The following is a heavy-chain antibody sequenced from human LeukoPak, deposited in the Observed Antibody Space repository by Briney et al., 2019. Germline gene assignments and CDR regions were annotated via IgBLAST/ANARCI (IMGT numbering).Heavy chain of an antibody. CDR1: GYTFTSYY. V-gene: IGHV1-46*01. CDR3: ARVYNSYYYYMDV. CDR2: INPSGGST. J-gene: IGHJ6*03. D-gene: IGHD1-14*01. Sequence: GASVKVSCKASGYTFTSYYMHWVRQAPGQGLEWMGIINPSGGSTSYAQKFQGRVTMTTDLSTGTAYMELRSLRSDDTAVYYCARVYNSYYYYMDVWGKGTPVTVSS.